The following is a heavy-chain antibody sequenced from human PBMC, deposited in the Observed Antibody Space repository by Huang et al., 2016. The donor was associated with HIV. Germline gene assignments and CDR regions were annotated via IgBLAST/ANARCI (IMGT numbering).Heavy chain of an antibody. Sequence: EVQLVESGGGLVKPGGSLRLSCAASGFTFSAYSMSWVRQAPVKGLQWVSHISGSSSYIYYVDSVKGRFAISRDNAKNLLFLQMNSLRAEDTAVYYCARRYNWNYVAHGFDIWGQGTMVTVSS. CDR2: ISGSSSYI. J-gene: IGHJ3*02. CDR3: ARRYNWNYVAHGFDI. CDR1: GFTFSAYS. D-gene: IGHD1-7*01. V-gene: IGHV3-21*01.